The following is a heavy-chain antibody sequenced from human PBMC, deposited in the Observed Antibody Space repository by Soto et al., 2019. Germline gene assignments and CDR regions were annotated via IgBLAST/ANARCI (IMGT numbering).Heavy chain of an antibody. Sequence: ASVKVSCKASGYTSTGYYMHWVRQAPGQGLEWMGWINPNSGGTNYAQKFQGWVTMTRDTSISTAYMELSRLRSDDTAVYYCARGLSTGDIVVVVGARLAAFDIWGQGTMVTVSS. CDR2: INPNSGGT. CDR3: ARGLSTGDIVVVVGARLAAFDI. J-gene: IGHJ3*02. D-gene: IGHD2-15*01. V-gene: IGHV1-2*04. CDR1: GYTSTGYY.